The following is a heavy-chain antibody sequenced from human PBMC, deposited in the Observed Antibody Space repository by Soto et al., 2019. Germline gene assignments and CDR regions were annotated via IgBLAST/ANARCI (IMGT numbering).Heavy chain of an antibody. J-gene: IGHJ5*02. CDR1: GGTFSSYA. V-gene: IGHV1-69*13. CDR3: ARDGALYYDVLTGSSWFDP. Sequence: RASVKLSCKASGGTFSSYAISWVRQAPGQGLEWMGGIIPIFGTANYAQKFQGRVTITADESTSTAYMELSSLRSEDTAVYYCARDGALYYDVLTGSSWFDPWGQGTLVTVS. CDR2: IIPIFGTA. D-gene: IGHD3-9*01.